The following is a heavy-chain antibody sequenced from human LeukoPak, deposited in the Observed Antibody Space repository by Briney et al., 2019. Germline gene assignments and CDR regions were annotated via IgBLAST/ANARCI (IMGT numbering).Heavy chain of an antibody. Sequence: SETLSLTCSVSGDSFRKMTYYWGWVRQPPGKGLEWIGSIYYSGPTYYNPSLKSRVAISIDTSKTQLSLTLTSVTAADTAVYFCVDDSTGYYSFDYWGQGTLVTVSS. J-gene: IGHJ4*02. V-gene: IGHV4-39*01. CDR3: VDDSTGYYSFDY. CDR2: IYYSGPT. CDR1: GDSFRKMTYY. D-gene: IGHD3-9*01.